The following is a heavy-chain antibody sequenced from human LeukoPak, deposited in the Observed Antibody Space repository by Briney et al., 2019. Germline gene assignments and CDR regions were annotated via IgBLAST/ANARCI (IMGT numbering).Heavy chain of an antibody. CDR2: IYHTGRT. CDR1: GGSMNTDDFH. Sequence: SETLSLTCTVSGGSMNTDDFHWTWIPQPPGKGLEWIAYIYHTGRTYYNPSLKSRIAISVDTSKNQFSLKMTFVTATDTAVYYCARGSGYFYYMDVWGKGTTVIVSS. CDR3: ARGSGYFYYMDV. J-gene: IGHJ6*03. V-gene: IGHV4-30-4*08. D-gene: IGHD1-26*01.